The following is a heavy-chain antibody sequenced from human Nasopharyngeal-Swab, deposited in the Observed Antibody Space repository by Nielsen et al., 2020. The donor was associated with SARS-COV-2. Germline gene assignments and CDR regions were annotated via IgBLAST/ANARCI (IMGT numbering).Heavy chain of an antibody. CDR1: GFTFSSYT. CDR2: IPSSSGNTI. Sequence: GESLKISCVASGFTFSSYTMNWVRQAPGKGLEWVSYIPSSSGNTIYYADSVKGRFSISRDSSKNTLYLQMDSLRGEDTAVYYCARDAPTHYGAFYWGRGTLVTVSS. D-gene: IGHD4-17*01. J-gene: IGHJ4*02. V-gene: IGHV3-48*01. CDR3: ARDAPTHYGAFY.